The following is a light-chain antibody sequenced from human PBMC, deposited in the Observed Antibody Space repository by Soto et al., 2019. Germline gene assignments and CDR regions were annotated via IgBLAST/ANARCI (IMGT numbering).Light chain of an antibody. CDR2: VAS. CDR3: QKYXSAPWT. J-gene: IGKJ1*01. Sequence: DIQMTQSPSSLSASVGDRVTITCRASQGISNYLAWYQQQPGKVPKLLIYVASTLQSGVPSRFSGSGSGTDFTLTISSXQPEDVATYYCQKYXSAPWTFGQGTKVEIK. V-gene: IGKV1-27*01. CDR1: QGISNY.